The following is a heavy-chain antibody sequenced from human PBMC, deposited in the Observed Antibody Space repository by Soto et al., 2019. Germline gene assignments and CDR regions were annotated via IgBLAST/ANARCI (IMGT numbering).Heavy chain of an antibody. D-gene: IGHD3-22*01. J-gene: IGHJ4*02. Sequence: PGGSLRLSCAASGFTFSSYSMNWVRQAPGKGLEWVSTISGTGGSTYYPDSVKGRFTISRDNSKNTVYLQMNSLRAEDAALYYCAKEMTSGYYLFDYWGQGTLVTVSS. CDR2: ISGTGGST. CDR1: GFTFSSYS. CDR3: AKEMTSGYYLFDY. V-gene: IGHV3-23*01.